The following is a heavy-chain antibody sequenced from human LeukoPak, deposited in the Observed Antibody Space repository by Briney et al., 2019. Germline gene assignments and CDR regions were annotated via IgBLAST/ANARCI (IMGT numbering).Heavy chain of an antibody. V-gene: IGHV3-30*04. CDR2: ISYDGSNQ. Sequence: PGGSLRLSCAASGFTFSSYAMHWVRQAPGKGLEWVAVISYDGSNQYYADSVKGRFTVSRDNSKNTLYVQMNSLRAEDTAVYYCARGLVVAAARWFDPWDQGILVTVSS. CDR3: ARGLVVAAARWFDP. J-gene: IGHJ5*02. CDR1: GFTFSSYA. D-gene: IGHD2-15*01.